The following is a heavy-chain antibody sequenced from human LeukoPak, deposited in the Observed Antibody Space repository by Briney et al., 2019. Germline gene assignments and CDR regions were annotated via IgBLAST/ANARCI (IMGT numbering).Heavy chain of an antibody. CDR2: ISSNGGST. CDR3: ARDRGSYDY. CDR1: GFTFSSYA. J-gene: IGHJ4*02. V-gene: IGHV3-64*01. D-gene: IGHD1-26*01. Sequence: AGGSLRLSCAASGFTFSSYAMHRVRQAPGKGLEYVSAISSNGGSTYYANSVKGRFTISRDNSKNTLYLQMGSLRAEDMAVYYCARDRGSYDYWGQGTLVTVSS.